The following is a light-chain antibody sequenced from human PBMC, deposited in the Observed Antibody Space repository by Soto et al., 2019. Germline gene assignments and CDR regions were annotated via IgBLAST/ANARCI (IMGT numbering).Light chain of an antibody. CDR2: GAS. V-gene: IGKV3-20*01. Sequence: EIVLTQSPGTLSLSPGERGTLSCRASQSVSSNYLAWYQQKPGQAPRLLIYGASSRATGIPDRFSGSGSGTDFTLTISSLEPEDFAVYYCQQYDYSPHTFGQGTKLEIK. CDR1: QSVSSNY. CDR3: QQYDYSPHT. J-gene: IGKJ2*01.